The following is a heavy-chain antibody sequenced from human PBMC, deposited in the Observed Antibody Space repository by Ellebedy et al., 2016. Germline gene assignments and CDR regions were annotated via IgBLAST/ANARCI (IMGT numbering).Heavy chain of an antibody. CDR2: ISYDGSNK. V-gene: IGHV3-30*18. CDR1: GFTFSSYG. CDR3: AKEVIVVVPAAISH. Sequence: GGSLRLXXAASGFTFSSYGMHWVRQAPGKGLEWVAVISYDGSNKYYADSVKGRFTISRDNSKNTLYLQMNSLRAEDTAVYYCAKEVIVVVPAAISHWGQGTLVTVSS. J-gene: IGHJ4*02. D-gene: IGHD2-2*01.